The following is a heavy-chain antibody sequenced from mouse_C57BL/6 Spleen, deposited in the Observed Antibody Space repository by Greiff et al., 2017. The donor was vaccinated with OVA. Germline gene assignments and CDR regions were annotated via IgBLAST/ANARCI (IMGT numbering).Heavy chain of an antibody. CDR2: ISSGSSTI. J-gene: IGHJ4*01. Sequence: EVQGVESGGGLVKPGGSLKLSCAASGFTFSDYGMHWVRQAPEKGLEWVAYISSGSSTIYYADTVKGRFTISRDNAKNTLFLQMTSLRSEDTAMYYCARVYDYDGDYAMDYWGQGTSVTVSS. D-gene: IGHD2-4*01. CDR3: ARVYDYDGDYAMDY. V-gene: IGHV5-17*01. CDR1: GFTFSDYG.